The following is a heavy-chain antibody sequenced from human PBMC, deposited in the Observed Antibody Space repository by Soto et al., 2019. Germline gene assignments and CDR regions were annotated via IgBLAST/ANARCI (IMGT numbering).Heavy chain of an antibody. D-gene: IGHD2-2*01. CDR1: GYTFTSYG. V-gene: IGHV1-18*01. Sequence: ASVKVSCKASGYTFTSYGISWVRQAPGQGLEWMGWISAYNGNTNYAQKLQGRVTMTTDTSTSTAYMELRSLRSDDTAVYYCARGGYCSITSCYVSPDDYWGKEPLVTVP. CDR2: ISAYNGNT. J-gene: IGHJ4*02. CDR3: ARGGYCSITSCYVSPDDY.